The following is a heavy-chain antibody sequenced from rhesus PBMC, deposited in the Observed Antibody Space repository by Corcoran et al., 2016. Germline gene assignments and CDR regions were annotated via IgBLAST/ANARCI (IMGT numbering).Heavy chain of an antibody. Sequence: QVQLRESGPGLVKPSETLSLTCTVFGGSFSSSFYYWSWSRQAPGKGLEWIGYISDGAGPSYNPSLHSRVTISRDPSNNQCSLKLSSVTAADTAVYYCAREFYEDDYGYYYTRYFEFWGQGVLVPVSS. CDR2: ISDGAGP. D-gene: IGHD3-9*01. CDR3: AREFYEDDYGYYYTRYFEF. CDR1: GGSFSSSFYY. V-gene: IGHV4-122*01. J-gene: IGHJ1*01.